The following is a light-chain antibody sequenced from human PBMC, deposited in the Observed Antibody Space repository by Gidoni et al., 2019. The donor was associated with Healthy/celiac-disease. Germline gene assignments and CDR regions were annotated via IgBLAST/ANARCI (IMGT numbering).Light chain of an antibody. J-gene: IGLJ2*01. CDR1: ISDVGSYNR. CDR3: SSYTTSSTWV. CDR2: EVS. V-gene: IGLV2-18*02. Sequence: SALTQPPSVSGSPGPSVTISCTGTISDVGSYNRVSWYQQPPGTAPKLMIYEVSNRPSGVPDRFSGSKSGNTASLTISGLQAEDEADYYCSSYTTSSTWVFGGGTKLTVL.